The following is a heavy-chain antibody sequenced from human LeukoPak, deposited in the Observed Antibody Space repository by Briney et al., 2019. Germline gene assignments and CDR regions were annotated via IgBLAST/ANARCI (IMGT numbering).Heavy chain of an antibody. Sequence: GASVTVSFTASGGSFISFVITWVRQAPGQGVEWMGIINPSGGSTSYAQKFQGRVTMTRDTSTSTVYMELSSLRSEDTAVYYCATPSSTSFMGAFDIWGQGTMVTVSS. CDR3: ATPSSTSFMGAFDI. CDR1: GGSFISFV. J-gene: IGHJ3*02. CDR2: INPSGGST. D-gene: IGHD2-2*01. V-gene: IGHV1-46*01.